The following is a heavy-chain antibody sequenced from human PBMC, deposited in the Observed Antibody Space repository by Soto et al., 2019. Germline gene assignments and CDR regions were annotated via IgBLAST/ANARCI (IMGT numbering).Heavy chain of an antibody. CDR1: GSTSTKYA. J-gene: IGHJ4*02. D-gene: IGHD3-3*01. Sequence: ASVKVSCKTSGSTSTKYAIHWVRQAPGQRLEWMGFISAVSGNTKYSQNFQGRVTITRDTSASTAYMELSSLRSEDTAVYYCALTYDFWSGYHSDYWGQGTLVTVSS. CDR2: ISAVSGNT. V-gene: IGHV1-3*01. CDR3: ALTYDFWSGYHSDY.